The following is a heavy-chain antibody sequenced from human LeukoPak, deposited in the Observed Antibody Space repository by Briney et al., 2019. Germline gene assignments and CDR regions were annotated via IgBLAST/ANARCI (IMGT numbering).Heavy chain of an antibody. CDR1: GGSFSGYY. D-gene: IGHD6-19*01. J-gene: IGHJ6*03. Sequence: SETLSLTCVVYGGSFSGYYWSWIRQPPGKGLEWIGEINHSGSTNYNPSLKSRVTISVDTSKNQFSLKLSSVTAADTAVYYCAKSKQWLVRGAMDVWGKGTTVTVSS. CDR3: AKSKQWLVRGAMDV. V-gene: IGHV4-34*01. CDR2: INHSGST.